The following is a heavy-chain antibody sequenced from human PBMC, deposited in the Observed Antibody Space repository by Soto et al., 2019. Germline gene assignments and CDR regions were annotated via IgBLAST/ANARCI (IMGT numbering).Heavy chain of an antibody. CDR1: GFTFSNYD. D-gene: IGHD6-13*01. CDR2: ISGSGGST. J-gene: IGHJ5*02. Sequence: PGGSLRLSCAASGFTFSNYDMSWVRQAPGKGLEWVSVISGSGGSTYYADSVKGRFTISRDNSKNTLYLQMNSLRAEDTAVYYCAKDLYSSSWSYNWFDPWGQGTLVTVSS. CDR3: AKDLYSSSWSYNWFDP. V-gene: IGHV3-23*01.